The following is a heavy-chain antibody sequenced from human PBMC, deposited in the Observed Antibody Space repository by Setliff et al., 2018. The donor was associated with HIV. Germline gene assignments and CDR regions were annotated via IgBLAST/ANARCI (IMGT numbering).Heavy chain of an antibody. V-gene: IGHV1-18*01. CDR2: IDSFKGNT. CDR1: GYTYTDSR. Sequence: GASVKVSCKTSGYTYTDSRITWVRQAPGQGLEWMGWIDSFKGNTKYAQKFQGRGTMITDTSTNTAYLELKSLRSDDTAVYYCARYRDSSDPGFYYMDVWGKGTTVTVSS. D-gene: IGHD3-22*01. J-gene: IGHJ6*03. CDR3: ARYRDSSDPGFYYMDV.